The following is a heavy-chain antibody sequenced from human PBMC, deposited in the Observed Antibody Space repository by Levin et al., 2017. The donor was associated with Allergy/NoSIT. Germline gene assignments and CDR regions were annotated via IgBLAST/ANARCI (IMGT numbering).Heavy chain of an antibody. CDR1: EYTFTGYY. D-gene: IGHD1-26*01. J-gene: IGHJ6*02. V-gene: IGHV1-2*02. Sequence: GESLKISCKASEYTFTGYYMHWVRQAPGQGLEWMGWINPNSGGTNYAQKFQGRVTMTRDTSISTAYMELSRLRSDDTAVYYCARGGSYLYYYYGMDVWGQGTTVTVSS. CDR3: ARGGSYLYYYYGMDV. CDR2: INPNSGGT.